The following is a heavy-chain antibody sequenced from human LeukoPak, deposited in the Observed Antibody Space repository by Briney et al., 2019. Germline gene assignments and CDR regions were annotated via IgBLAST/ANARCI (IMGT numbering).Heavy chain of an antibody. J-gene: IGHJ4*02. CDR3: ARRGYYDSSGYDY. Sequence: GGSLRLSCAASGFTFSSYSMNWVRQAPGKGLEWVSSISGSSTYIYYADSVKGRFTISRDNAKNSLYLQMNSLRAEDTAVYYCARRGYYDSSGYDYWGQGTLVTVSS. D-gene: IGHD3-22*01. CDR2: ISGSSTYI. V-gene: IGHV3-21*01. CDR1: GFTFSSYS.